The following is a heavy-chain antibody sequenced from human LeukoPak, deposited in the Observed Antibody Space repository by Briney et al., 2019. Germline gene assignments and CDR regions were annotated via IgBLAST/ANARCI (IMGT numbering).Heavy chain of an antibody. V-gene: IGHV4-34*01. D-gene: IGHD3-3*01. CDR3: ARVSKSITIFGVATDAFDI. J-gene: IGHJ3*02. CDR2: INHSGST. CDR1: GGSFSGYY. Sequence: PSETLSLTCAVYGGSFSGYYWSWIRQPPGKGLEWIGEINHSGSTNYNPSLKSRVTISVDTSKNQFSLKLSSVTAADTAVYYCARVSKSITIFGVATDAFDIWGQGTMVTVSS.